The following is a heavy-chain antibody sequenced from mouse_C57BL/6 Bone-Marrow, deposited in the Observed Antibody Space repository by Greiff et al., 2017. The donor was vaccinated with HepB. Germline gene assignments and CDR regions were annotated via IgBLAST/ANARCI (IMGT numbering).Heavy chain of an antibody. D-gene: IGHD1-1*01. CDR2: ISDGGSYT. J-gene: IGHJ4*01. CDR3: AREDTTVVATHYAMDY. V-gene: IGHV5-4*01. CDR1: GFTFSSYA. Sequence: EVMLVESGGGLVKPGGSLKLSCAASGFTFSSYAMSWVRQTPEKRLEWVATISDGGSYTYYPNNVKGRFTISRDNAKNNLYLQMSHLKSEDTAMYYCAREDTTVVATHYAMDYWGQGTSVTVSS.